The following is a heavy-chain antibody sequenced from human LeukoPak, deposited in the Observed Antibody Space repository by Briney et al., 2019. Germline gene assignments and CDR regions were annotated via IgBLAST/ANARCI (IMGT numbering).Heavy chain of an antibody. D-gene: IGHD1-26*01. CDR1: GFAFNDFA. Sequence: GRSLTLSCAASGFAFNDFAMYWVRQAPGKGLDWVAVIWRDGSHKYYAHSIKGRSTISRDNSKNTLYLQMSSLRAEDTAVYYCAKSSIMFAAGRLGSIDFWGQGTLVTVSS. J-gene: IGHJ4*02. CDR3: AKSSIMFAAGRLGSIDF. V-gene: IGHV3-33*06. CDR2: IWRDGSHK.